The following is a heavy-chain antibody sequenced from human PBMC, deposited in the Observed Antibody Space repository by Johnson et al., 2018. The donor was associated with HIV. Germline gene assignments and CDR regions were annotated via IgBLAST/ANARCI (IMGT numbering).Heavy chain of an antibody. CDR3: ARDRGGSSYTWVAYDI. V-gene: IGHV3-53*01. CDR1: GFTVSSNY. CDR2: IYSGGST. Sequence: VQLVESGGGLIQPGGSLRLSCAASGFTVSSNYMSWVRQAPGKGLEWVSVIYSGGSTYYADSVKGRFPVTRDNSKNTLYLQMNSLRAEDTAVYYCARDRGGSSYTWVAYDIWGQGTMVTVSS. J-gene: IGHJ3*02. D-gene: IGHD4-11*01.